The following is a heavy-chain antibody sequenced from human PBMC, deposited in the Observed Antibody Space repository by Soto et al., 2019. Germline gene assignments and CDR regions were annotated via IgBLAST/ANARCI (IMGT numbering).Heavy chain of an antibody. CDR1: GGSIRSSSYY. Sequence: SETLSLTCTVSGGSIRSSSYYWGWIRQPPGKGLEWIGSINYSGNTYYNPSLKSRVTISVDMSKSQFSLKLSSMTAADTAVYYCARSLVTYGDYGYWGQGTQVTVSS. D-gene: IGHD4-17*01. V-gene: IGHV4-39*01. CDR2: INYSGNT. CDR3: ARSLVTYGDYGY. J-gene: IGHJ4*02.